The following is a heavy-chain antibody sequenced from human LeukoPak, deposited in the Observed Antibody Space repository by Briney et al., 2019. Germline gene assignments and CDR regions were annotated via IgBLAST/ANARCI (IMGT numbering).Heavy chain of an antibody. D-gene: IGHD6-13*01. CDR1: GFTFSNAW. Sequence: KPGGSLRLSCAASGFTFSNAWMNWVRQAPGKGLEWVGRIKSKPYGGTTDYAAPVKGRFTISRDDSKNTLYLQMNSLKTEDTAVYYGTTDYGSSTSSYYYYGMDVWGQGTTVAVSS. V-gene: IGHV3-15*07. J-gene: IGHJ6*02. CDR2: IKSKPYGGTT. CDR3: TTDYGSSTSSYYYYGMDV.